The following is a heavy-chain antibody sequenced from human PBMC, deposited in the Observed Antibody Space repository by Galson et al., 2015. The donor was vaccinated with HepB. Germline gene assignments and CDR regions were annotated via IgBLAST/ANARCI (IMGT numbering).Heavy chain of an antibody. CDR3: ARLPKIWGGPPYYYMDV. CDR1: AYSFTNYW. CDR2: IDPKDSYT. V-gene: IGHV5-10-1*04. Sequence: QSGAEVKKPGESLRISCKGSAYSFTNYWISWVRQMPGIGLEWMGAIDPKDSYTNYSPSFQGQVTISADKSISTAYLQWSSLKASDTAMYYCARLPKIWGGPPYYYMDVWGKGTTVTVSS. J-gene: IGHJ6*03. D-gene: IGHD3-16*01.